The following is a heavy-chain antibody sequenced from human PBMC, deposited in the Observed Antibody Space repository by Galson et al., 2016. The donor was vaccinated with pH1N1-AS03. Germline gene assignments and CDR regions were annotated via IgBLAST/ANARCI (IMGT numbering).Heavy chain of an antibody. V-gene: IGHV7-4-1*01. CDR2: LTTSTGDP. Sequence: SVKVSCKASTDNFVDYGISWVRQAPGQGLECMGWLTTSTGDPTYAQGFTGRFAFSLDTSVSTAYLQIDSLEAGDTAVYYCARGHMSLSGFWDSWGQGTLVTVSS. D-gene: IGHD3-9*01. J-gene: IGHJ4*02. CDR3: ARGHMSLSGFWDS. CDR1: TDNFVDYG.